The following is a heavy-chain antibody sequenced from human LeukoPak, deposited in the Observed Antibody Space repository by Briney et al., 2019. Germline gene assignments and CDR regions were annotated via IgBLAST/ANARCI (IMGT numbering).Heavy chain of an antibody. CDR3: ARYPPYDSSGYYPFDAFDI. Sequence: PGGSLRLSCAASEFTFSSYWMSWVRQAPGKGLEWVANIKQDGSEKYYVDSVKGRFTISRDNAKNSLYLQMNSLRAEDTAVYYCARYPPYDSSGYYPFDAFDIWGQGTMVTVSS. J-gene: IGHJ3*02. CDR1: EFTFSSYW. V-gene: IGHV3-7*01. D-gene: IGHD3-22*01. CDR2: IKQDGSEK.